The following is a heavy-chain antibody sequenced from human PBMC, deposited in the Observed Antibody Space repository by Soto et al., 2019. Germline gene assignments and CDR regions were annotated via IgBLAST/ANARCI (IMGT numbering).Heavy chain of an antibody. CDR2: ISGSGGST. CDR1: GFTFSSYA. J-gene: IGHJ4*02. CDR3: AKDSDFCSSTSCYTGYFDY. D-gene: IGHD2-2*02. V-gene: IGHV3-23*01. Sequence: GGSLRLSCAASGFTFSSYAMSWVRQAPGKGLEWVSAISGSGGSTYYADSVKGRFTISRDNSKNTLYLQMNSLRAEDTAVYCCAKDSDFCSSTSCYTGYFDYWGQGTLVTVSS.